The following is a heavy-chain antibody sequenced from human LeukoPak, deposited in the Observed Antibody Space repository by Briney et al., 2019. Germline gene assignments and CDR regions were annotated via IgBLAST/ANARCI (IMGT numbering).Heavy chain of an antibody. CDR1: GYNFTSYD. CDR2: IIAYNGHT. CDR3: ARVYSGEYYYYYYMDV. J-gene: IGHJ6*03. V-gene: IGHV1-18*01. D-gene: IGHD2-15*01. Sequence: ASVKVSCKASGYNFTSYDISWVRQAPGQGLEWMGWIIAYNGHTNYAQKLQGRVTMTADTSTSTAYMELRSLRSDDTAVYYCARVYSGEYYYYYYMDVWGKGTTVTVSS.